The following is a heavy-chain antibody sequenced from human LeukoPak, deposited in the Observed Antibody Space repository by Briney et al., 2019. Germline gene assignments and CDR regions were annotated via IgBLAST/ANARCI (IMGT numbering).Heavy chain of an antibody. D-gene: IGHD3-22*01. CDR1: GGSFSGYY. V-gene: IGHV4-34*01. J-gene: IGHJ3*02. CDR2: INHSGST. CDR3: ARRRYYYDSSGPGTFDI. Sequence: SETLSLTCAVYGGSFSGYYWSWLRQPPGKGLEWIGEINHSGSTNYNPSLKSRVTISVDTSKNQFSLKLSSVTAADTAVYYCARRRYYYDSSGPGTFDIWGQGTMVTVSS.